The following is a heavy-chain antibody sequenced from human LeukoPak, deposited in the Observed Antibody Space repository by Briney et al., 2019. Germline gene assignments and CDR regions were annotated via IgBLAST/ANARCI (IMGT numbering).Heavy chain of an antibody. V-gene: IGHV4-4*02. Sequence: SETQSLTCAVSGGSISSSNWWSWVRQPPGKGLEWIGEIYHSGSTNYNPSLKSRVTISVDTSKNQVSLQLNSVTAADTAVYYCAGYCGGGSCADSWGQGTLVTVSS. CDR1: GGSISSSNW. J-gene: IGHJ4*02. CDR3: AGYCGGGSCADS. CDR2: IYHSGST. D-gene: IGHD2-15*01.